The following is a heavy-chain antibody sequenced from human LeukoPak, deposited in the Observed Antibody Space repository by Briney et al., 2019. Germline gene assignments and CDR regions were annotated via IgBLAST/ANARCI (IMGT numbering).Heavy chain of an antibody. D-gene: IGHD6-19*01. CDR2: ISSSSSYI. Sequence: GGSLRLSCAASGFTFSSYSMTWVRQAPGKGLEWVSSISSSSSYIYYADSVKGRFTISRDNAKNSLYLQMNSLRAEDTAVYYCARTPSGDSSGARGFDYWGQGTLVTVSS. J-gene: IGHJ4*02. CDR1: GFTFSSYS. V-gene: IGHV3-21*01. CDR3: ARTPSGDSSGARGFDY.